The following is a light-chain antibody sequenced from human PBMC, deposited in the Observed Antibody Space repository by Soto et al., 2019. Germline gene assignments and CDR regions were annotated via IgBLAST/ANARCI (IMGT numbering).Light chain of an antibody. V-gene: IGKV4-1*01. J-gene: IGKJ2*01. CDR3: QQYYSTPPYT. CDR1: QGVLYSSNNKNY. Sequence: DIVMTQSPDSLAVSLGERATINCKSSQGVLYSSNNKNYLAWYRQKPGQPPKLLIYWASIRESGVPDRISGSGSGTDFTLTISSLQAEDVAVYYCQQYYSTPPYTFGQGTKLEIK. CDR2: WAS.